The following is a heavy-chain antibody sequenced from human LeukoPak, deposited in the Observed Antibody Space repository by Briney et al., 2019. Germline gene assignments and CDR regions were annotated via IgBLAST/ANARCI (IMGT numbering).Heavy chain of an antibody. V-gene: IGHV1-69*05. Sequence: PSVKLSCKASGGTFSSYAISWVRQAPGQGREWMGGIIPIFGTANYAQKFQGRVTITTDESTSTAYMELSSLRSEDTAVYYCARGRGYSYANWYYFDYWGQGTLVSVSS. CDR3: ARGRGYSYANWYYFDY. D-gene: IGHD5-18*01. CDR1: GGTFSSYA. J-gene: IGHJ4*02. CDR2: IIPIFGTA.